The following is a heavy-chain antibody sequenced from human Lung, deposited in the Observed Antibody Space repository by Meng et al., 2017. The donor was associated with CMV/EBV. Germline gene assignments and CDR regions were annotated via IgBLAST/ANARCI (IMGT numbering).Heavy chain of an antibody. CDR1: GFMFSSYS. CDR3: ARADYANYGFWSGFPAF. CDR2: TSYDGSKK. D-gene: IGHD3-3*01. J-gene: IGHJ4*02. V-gene: IGHV3-30*04. Sequence: GESLKISCVASGFMFSSYSLHWVRQAPGKGLEWVAVTSYDGSKKEYANPVKGRFTVSRDNSKNTLYLQMNTLRADDTAVYYCARADYANYGFWSGFPAFWGQGXRVTVSS.